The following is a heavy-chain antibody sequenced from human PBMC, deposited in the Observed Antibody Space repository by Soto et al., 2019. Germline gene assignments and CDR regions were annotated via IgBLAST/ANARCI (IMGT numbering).Heavy chain of an antibody. CDR2: INPKSGGT. J-gene: IGHJ6*02. CDR1: GYSFTDYH. V-gene: IGHV1-2*04. D-gene: IGHD2-8*01. Sequence: ASVKVSCKASGYSFTDYHIHWVRQAPGQGLEWLGRINPKSGGTSTAQKFQGWVTMTTDQSISTASMELTRLTSDDTAIYYCARGNSTDCSNGVCSFFYNHEMDVWGQGTTVTVSS. CDR3: ARGNSTDCSNGVCSFFYNHEMDV.